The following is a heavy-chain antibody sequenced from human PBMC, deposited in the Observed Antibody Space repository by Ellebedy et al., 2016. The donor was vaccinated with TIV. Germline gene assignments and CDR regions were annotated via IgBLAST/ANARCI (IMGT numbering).Heavy chain of an antibody. D-gene: IGHD3-3*01. Sequence: ASVKVSCXASGNSFSKFAFTWVRQAPGQGLEWMGWVSAYNGYTNYAQNFQGRVLMTTDISTSTAYMELRSLTPDDTAVYYCASDSSGFWNGHPYYYYMDVWGKGTTVTVSS. J-gene: IGHJ6*03. CDR2: VSAYNGYT. V-gene: IGHV1-18*01. CDR3: ASDSSGFWNGHPYYYYMDV. CDR1: GNSFSKFA.